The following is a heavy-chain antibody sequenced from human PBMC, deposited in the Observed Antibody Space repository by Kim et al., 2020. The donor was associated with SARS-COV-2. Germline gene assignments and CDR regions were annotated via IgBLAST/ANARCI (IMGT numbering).Heavy chain of an antibody. J-gene: IGHJ5*02. CDR3: ARRGLKVRGVLNWLDP. V-gene: IGHV5-51*01. D-gene: IGHD3-10*01. CDR2: IYPGDSDT. CDR1: GYSFTSYW. Sequence: GESLKISCKGSGYSFTSYWIAWVRQMPGKGLEWMGIIYPGDSDTRYSPSFQGQVTISADKSISTAYLQWSSMKASDTAIYYCARRGLKVRGVLNWLDPWGQGTLVTVSA.